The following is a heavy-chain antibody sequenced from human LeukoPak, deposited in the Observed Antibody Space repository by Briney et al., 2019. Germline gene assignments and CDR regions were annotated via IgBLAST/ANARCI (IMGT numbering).Heavy chain of an antibody. D-gene: IGHD3-10*01. J-gene: IGHJ2*01. Sequence: PGGSLRLSCAASGFTFSSYALSWVRQAPGKGLEWVSAISGSGGSTYYADSVKGRFTISRDNSKNTLYLQMNSLRAEDTAVYYRAKDTFYYIGYFDLWGRGTLVTVSS. CDR2: ISGSGGST. V-gene: IGHV3-23*01. CDR1: GFTFSSYA. CDR3: AKDTFYYIGYFDL.